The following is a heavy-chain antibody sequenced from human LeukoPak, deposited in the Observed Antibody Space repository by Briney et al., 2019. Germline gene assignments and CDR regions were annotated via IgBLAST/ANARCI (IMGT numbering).Heavy chain of an antibody. CDR3: ARNILYCSSTSCRAYNWFDP. V-gene: IGHV1-69*13. J-gene: IGHJ5*02. CDR1: GGTFSSYA. Sequence: SVKVSCKASGGTFSSYAISWVRQAPGQGLEWMGGIIPIFGTANYAQKFQGRVTITADESTSTAYMELSSLRSEDTAVYYCARNILYCSSTSCRAYNWFDPWGQGTLVTVSS. D-gene: IGHD2-2*01. CDR2: IIPIFGTA.